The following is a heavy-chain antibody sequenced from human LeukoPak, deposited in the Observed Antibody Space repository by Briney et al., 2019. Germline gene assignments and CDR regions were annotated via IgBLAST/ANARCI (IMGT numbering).Heavy chain of an antibody. Sequence: GASVKVSCKASGYTFTGYYIHWMRQAPGQGLEWMGWINPNRGGTNFAQKFQGRVTMARDTSISTAYMELSSLRSDDTAVYYCARVGCSATCPLDYWGQGTLVTVSS. CDR3: ARVGCSATCPLDY. CDR2: INPNRGGT. CDR1: GYTFTGYY. V-gene: IGHV1-2*02. J-gene: IGHJ4*02. D-gene: IGHD2-2*01.